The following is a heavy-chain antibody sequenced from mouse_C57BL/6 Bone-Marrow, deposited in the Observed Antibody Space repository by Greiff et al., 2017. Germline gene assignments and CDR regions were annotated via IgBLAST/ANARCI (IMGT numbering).Heavy chain of an antibody. CDR3: TRPTTVQFAY. J-gene: IGHJ3*01. CDR1: GYTFTDYE. Sequence: VQLQQSGAELVRPGASVTLSCKASGYTFTDYEMHWVKQTPVHGLEWIGAIDPETGGTAYNQKFKGQAILTADKSSSTAYMELRSLTSEDSAVYYCTRPTTVQFAYWGQGTLVTVSA. CDR2: IDPETGGT. V-gene: IGHV1-15*01. D-gene: IGHD1-1*01.